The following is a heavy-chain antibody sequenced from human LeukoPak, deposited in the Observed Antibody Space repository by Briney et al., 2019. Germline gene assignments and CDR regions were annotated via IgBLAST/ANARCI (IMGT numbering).Heavy chain of an antibody. CDR2: INTNNGDT. CDR3: ARDAMGFRLTVDS. CDR1: GYTFFTYG. V-gene: IGHV1-18*01. Sequence: ASVKVSCKTSGYTFFTYGISWVRQAPGQGLEWMGWINTNNGDTNYAENFQGRVTMTTDTSTSTAYMEMRSLRLDDTAVYYCARDAMGFRLTVDSWGQGTPVTVSS. J-gene: IGHJ4*02. D-gene: IGHD1-26*01.